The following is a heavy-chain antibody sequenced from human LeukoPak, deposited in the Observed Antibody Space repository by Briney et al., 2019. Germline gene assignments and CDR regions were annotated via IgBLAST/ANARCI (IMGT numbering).Heavy chain of an antibody. V-gene: IGHV4-39*07. D-gene: IGHD3-16*02. CDR3: ARAKYDYVWGSYRFNWFDP. J-gene: IGHJ5*02. CDR1: GGSISSSSYY. Sequence: SETLSLTCIVSGGSISSSSYYWDWIRQPPGKGLEWIGSIYYSGSTNYNPSLKSRVTISVDTSKNQFSLKLSSVTAADTAVYYCARAKYDYVWGSYRFNWFDPWGQGTLVTVSS. CDR2: IYYSGST.